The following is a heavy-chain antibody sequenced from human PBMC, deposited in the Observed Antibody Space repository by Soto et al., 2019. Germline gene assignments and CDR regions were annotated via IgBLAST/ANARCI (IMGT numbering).Heavy chain of an antibody. CDR2: IYYSGST. J-gene: IGHJ5*02. D-gene: IGHD5-12*01. CDR3: ARTLGSGYLNWFDP. CDR1: GGSISSYY. V-gene: IGHV4-59*01. Sequence: QVQLQESGPGLVKPSETLSLTCTVSGGSISSYYWSWIRQPPGKGLEWIGYIYYSGSTNYNPSLKSRVTISVDTSKNQFSLKLSSVTAADTALYYCARTLGSGYLNWFDPWGQGTLVTVSS.